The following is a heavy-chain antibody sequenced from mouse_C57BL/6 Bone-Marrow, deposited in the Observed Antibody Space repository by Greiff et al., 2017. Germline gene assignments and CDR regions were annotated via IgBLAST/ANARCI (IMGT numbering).Heavy chain of an antibody. V-gene: IGHV5-15*04. CDR2: ISNLAYSI. CDR1: GFTFSDYG. CDR3: ARQNYDYDVGFAY. Sequence: EVMLVASGGGLVQPGGSLKLSCAASGFTFSDYGMAWVRQAPRKGPEWVAFISNLAYSIYYADTVTGRFTISRENAKNTLYLEMSSLRSEDTAMYYCARQNYDYDVGFAYWGQGTLVTVSA. D-gene: IGHD2-4*01. J-gene: IGHJ3*01.